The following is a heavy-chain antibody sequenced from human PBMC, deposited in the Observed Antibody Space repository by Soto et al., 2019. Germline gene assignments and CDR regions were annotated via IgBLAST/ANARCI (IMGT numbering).Heavy chain of an antibody. CDR1: GFTFSSYS. J-gene: IGHJ5*02. CDR3: AKDQHSKVVTRLDP. CDR2: ISGSGGST. Sequence: PGGSLRLSWAAYGFTFSSYSMSWVRQAPGKGLEWVSAISGSGGSTYYADSVKGRFTISRDNSKNTLYLQMNSLRAEDTAVYYCAKDQHSKVVTRLDPWGQGTLVTVSS. D-gene: IGHD3-22*01. V-gene: IGHV3-23*01.